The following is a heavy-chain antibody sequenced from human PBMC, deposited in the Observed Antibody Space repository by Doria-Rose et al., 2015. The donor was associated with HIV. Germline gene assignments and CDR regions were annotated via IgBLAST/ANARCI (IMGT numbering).Heavy chain of an antibody. CDR2: NFSDDER. V-gene: IGHV2-26*01. Sequence: QDSGPVLVKPTETLTLTCTVSGVSLSSPGMGVSWIRQPPGKALEWLANNFSDDERSYKTSLKSRLNISRGTSKSQVVLTMTDMDPVDTATYYCARIKSSRWYHKYYFDFWGQGTLVIVSA. J-gene: IGHJ4*02. CDR1: GVSLSSPGMG. D-gene: IGHD6-13*01. CDR3: ARIKSSRWYHKYYFDF.